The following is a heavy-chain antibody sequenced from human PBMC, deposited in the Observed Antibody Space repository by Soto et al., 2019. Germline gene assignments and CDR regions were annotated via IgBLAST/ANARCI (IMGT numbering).Heavy chain of an antibody. CDR2: IYYSGST. Sequence: SETLSLTCTVSGGSISSYYWSWIRQPPGKGLEWIGYIYYSGSTNYNPSLKSRVTISVDTSKNQFSLKLSSVTAADTAVYYCARHGGRFGELLPNYFDYWGQGTLVTVSS. CDR1: GGSISSYY. V-gene: IGHV4-59*08. D-gene: IGHD3-10*01. CDR3: ARHGGRFGELLPNYFDY. J-gene: IGHJ4*02.